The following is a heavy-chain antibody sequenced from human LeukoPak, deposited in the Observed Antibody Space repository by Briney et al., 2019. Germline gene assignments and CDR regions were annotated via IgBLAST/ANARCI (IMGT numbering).Heavy chain of an antibody. V-gene: IGHV3-23*01. CDR1: GFNFANHA. D-gene: IGHD2-21*02. CDR2: ISGGGDIT. Sequence: GGSLRLSCAASGFNFANHAMSWVRQTPGKGLEWVSAISGGGDITYYADSVTSRFTISRDNSKDTLFLQMHSLRPGDTAVYYCVREDTPATANWGQGTLVTISS. CDR3: VREDTPATAN. J-gene: IGHJ4*02.